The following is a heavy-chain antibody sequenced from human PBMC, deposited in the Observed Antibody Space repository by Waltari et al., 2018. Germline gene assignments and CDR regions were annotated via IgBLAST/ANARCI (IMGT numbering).Heavy chain of an antibody. CDR3: ARDCGGDCYADY. CDR1: GFTVSSNY. J-gene: IGHJ4*02. Sequence: EVQLVESGGGLIQPGGSLRLSCAASGFTVSSNYMSWVRPAPGKGLEWVSVSYSGGSTYSADAGKGRFTSSRDNSKNTLYLQMNSLRAEDTAVYYCARDCGGDCYADYWGQGTLVTVSS. D-gene: IGHD2-21*02. V-gene: IGHV3-53*01. CDR2: SYSGGST.